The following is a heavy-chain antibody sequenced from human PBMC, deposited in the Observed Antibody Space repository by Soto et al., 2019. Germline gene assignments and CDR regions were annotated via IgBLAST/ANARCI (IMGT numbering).Heavy chain of an antibody. CDR3: ARDRRIAARPEFYYYYGMDV. D-gene: IGHD6-6*01. CDR2: IYYSGST. V-gene: IGHV4-30-4*01. J-gene: IGHJ6*02. Sequence: SETLSLTCTVSGGSISSGDYYWSWIRQPPGKGLEWIGYIYYSGSTYYNPSLKSRVTISVDTSKNQFSLKLSSVTAADTAVYYCARDRRIAARPEFYYYYGMDVWGQGTTVTVSS. CDR1: GGSISSGDYY.